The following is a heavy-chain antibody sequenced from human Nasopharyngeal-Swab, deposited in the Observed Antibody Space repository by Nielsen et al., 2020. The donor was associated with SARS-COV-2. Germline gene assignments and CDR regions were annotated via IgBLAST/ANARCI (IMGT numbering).Heavy chain of an antibody. CDR2: IKTDGSET. D-gene: IGHD3-3*01. CDR3: AKPVALEWLLYSENYYYYGMDV. CDR1: GFTFRSYW. Sequence: GESLKISCAASGFTFRSYWMHWVRQAPGKGLVWVARIKTDGSETSYADSVKGRFTISRDNAKNTLYLQMNSLRAEDTAVYYCAKPVALEWLLYSENYYYYGMDVWGQGTTVTVSS. J-gene: IGHJ6*02. V-gene: IGHV3-74*01.